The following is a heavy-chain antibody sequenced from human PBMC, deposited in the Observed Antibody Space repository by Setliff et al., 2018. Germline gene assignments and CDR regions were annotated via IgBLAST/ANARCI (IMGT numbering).Heavy chain of an antibody. Sequence: PGESLKISCKGSGFSFTDFWIGWVRQMPGKGLEWMGLIYAGDSDTRYNPSFQGRVTMSADKSINTAYLQWSSLKASDTAIYYCARQKSTGPGNNWFDPWGQGTLVTVSS. CDR2: IYAGDSDT. CDR3: ARQKSTGPGNNWFDP. CDR1: GFSFTDFW. J-gene: IGHJ5*02. V-gene: IGHV5-51*01.